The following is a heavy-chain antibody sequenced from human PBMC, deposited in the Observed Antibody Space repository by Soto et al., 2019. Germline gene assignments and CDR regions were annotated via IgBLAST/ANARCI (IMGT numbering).Heavy chain of an antibody. CDR3: ARRDTSGFLRYFVN. CDR2: IVPNVDTV. V-gene: IGHV1-69*06. J-gene: IGHJ4*02. Sequence: QMQLVQSGAEVKKPGSSVKVSCKASGGTLSSFINYPINWVRQAPGQGLEWMGGIVPNVDTVNYAQKFQGRVTITADKSTGTAYMEVSSLRSEDTALYYCARRDTSGFLRYFVNWGQGTLVTVSS. D-gene: IGHD3-3*01. CDR1: GGTLSSFINYP.